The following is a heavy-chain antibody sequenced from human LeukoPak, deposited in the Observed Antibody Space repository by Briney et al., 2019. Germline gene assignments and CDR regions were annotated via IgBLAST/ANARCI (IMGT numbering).Heavy chain of an antibody. V-gene: IGHV3-21*01. J-gene: IGHJ4*02. CDR1: GFTFSSYS. Sequence: PGGSLRLSCAASGFTFSSYSMNWVRQAPGKGLEWVSSITSSSSYIYYADSVKGRFTISRDNAKNSLYLQMNSLRAEDTAVYYCARSMGGYFYDPRASDYWGQGTLVTVSS. CDR3: ARSMGGYFYDPRASDY. CDR2: ITSSSSYI. D-gene: IGHD2/OR15-2a*01.